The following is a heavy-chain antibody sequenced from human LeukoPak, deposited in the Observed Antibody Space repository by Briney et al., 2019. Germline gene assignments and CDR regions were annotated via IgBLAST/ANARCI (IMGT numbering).Heavy chain of an antibody. CDR2: IKQDGSEK. J-gene: IGHJ4*02. D-gene: IGHD5-18*01. CDR3: ARDDFGGYSYGYGY. Sequence: GGSLRLSCAASGFTFSSYWMSWVRQAPGKGLGWVANIKQDGSEKYYVDSVKGRFAISRDNAKNSLYLQMNSLRAEDTAVYYCARDDFGGYSYGYGYWSQGTLVTVSS. V-gene: IGHV3-7*03. CDR1: GFTFSSYW.